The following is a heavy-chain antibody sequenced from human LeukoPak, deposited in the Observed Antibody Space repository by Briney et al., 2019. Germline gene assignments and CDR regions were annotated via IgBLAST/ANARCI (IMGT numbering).Heavy chain of an antibody. CDR1: GFTFSSYA. V-gene: IGHV3-23*01. Sequence: GGSLRLSCAASGFTFSSYAMSWVRQAPGKGLEWVSAISGSGGSTYYADSVKGRFTISRDNSKNTLYLQMNSLRAEDTAVYYCAKLGVALATSESYFDNWGQGTLVTVSS. CDR3: AKLGVALATSESYFDN. J-gene: IGHJ4*02. D-gene: IGHD5-24*01. CDR2: ISGSGGST.